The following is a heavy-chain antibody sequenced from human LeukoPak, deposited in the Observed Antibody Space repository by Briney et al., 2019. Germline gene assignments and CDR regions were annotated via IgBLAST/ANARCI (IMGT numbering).Heavy chain of an antibody. V-gene: IGHV3-21*01. CDR1: GFTFSSYG. CDR2: ISSSSSYI. CDR3: AREPSPYGSGSYYIISGTGFDY. J-gene: IGHJ4*02. Sequence: PGGSLRLSCAASGFTFSSYGMHWVRQAPGKGLEWVSSISSSSSYIYYVDSVKGRFTISRDNAKNSLYLQMNSLRAEDTAVYYCAREPSPYGSGSYYIISGTGFDYWGQGTLVTVSS. D-gene: IGHD3-10*01.